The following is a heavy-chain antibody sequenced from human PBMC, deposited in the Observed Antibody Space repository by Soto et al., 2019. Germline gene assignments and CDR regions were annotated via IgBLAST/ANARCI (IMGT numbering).Heavy chain of an antibody. CDR1: SGSISSSNW. CDR2: IYHSGST. CDR3: AGGEGYCSSTSCYGRYFDY. Sequence: QVQLQESGPGLVKPSGTLSLTCAVSSGSISSSNWWRWVRQPPGKGLEWIGEIYHSGSTNYNPSLKSRVTISVDKSKNQFSLKLSSVTAADTAVYYCAGGEGYCSSTSCYGRYFDYWGQGTLVTVSS. V-gene: IGHV4-4*02. J-gene: IGHJ4*02. D-gene: IGHD2-2*01.